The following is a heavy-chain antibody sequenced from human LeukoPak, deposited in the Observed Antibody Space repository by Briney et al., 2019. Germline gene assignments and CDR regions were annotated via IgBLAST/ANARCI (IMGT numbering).Heavy chain of an antibody. Sequence: PGGSLRLSCAASGFTFDDYAMHWVRQAPGKGLEWVSGISWNSGSIGYADSVKGRFTISRDNVKNTLYLQMNSLRAEDTAVYYCARGWEGYFDYWGRGTLVTVSS. CDR1: GFTFDDYA. D-gene: IGHD6-19*01. J-gene: IGHJ4*02. CDR3: ARGWEGYFDY. CDR2: ISWNSGSI. V-gene: IGHV3-9*01.